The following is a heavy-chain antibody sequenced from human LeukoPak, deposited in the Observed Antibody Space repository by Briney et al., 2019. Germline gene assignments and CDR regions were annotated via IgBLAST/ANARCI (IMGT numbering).Heavy chain of an antibody. CDR2: ISAYNGNT. J-gene: IGHJ4*02. V-gene: IGHV1-18*01. CDR3: ARGSREMFSGSSIYDY. D-gene: IGHD1-26*01. Sequence: GASVKVSCKASGYTFTSYGISWVRQAPGQGLEWMGWISAYNGNTNYAQKFQGRATMTRNTSISTAYMERSSLRSEDTAVYYCARGSREMFSGSSIYDYWGQGTLVTVSS. CDR1: GYTFTSYG.